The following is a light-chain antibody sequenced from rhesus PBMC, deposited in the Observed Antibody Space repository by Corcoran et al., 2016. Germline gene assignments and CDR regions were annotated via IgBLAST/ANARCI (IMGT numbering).Light chain of an antibody. CDR1: QGISSY. CDR2: YAT. CDR3: QQYNSLPRT. Sequence: DIQMTQSPSSLSASVGDRVTITCRASQGISSYLNWYQQKPGKAPKLLIYYATRLEYGVPSRFSGSGSGTEFTLTISSLQPEDFATYYCQQYNSLPRTFGQGTKVEIK. V-gene: IGKV1-32*01. J-gene: IGKJ1*01.